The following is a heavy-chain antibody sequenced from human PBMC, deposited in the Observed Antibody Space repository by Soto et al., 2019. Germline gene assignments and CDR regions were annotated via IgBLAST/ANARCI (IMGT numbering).Heavy chain of an antibody. V-gene: IGHV3-23*01. Sequence: GSLRLSGVASGFTFNSFAMSWVRQAPGKGLEWVSAINGRGDTTYYADSVRGRFSISRDNSKNTISLQMSSLRAEDTAVYYCAKESEYGGSQREYYFVFSGKGIRVTVSS. CDR2: INGRGDTT. CDR1: GFTFNSFA. CDR3: AKESEYGGSQREYYFVF. J-gene: IGHJ4*02. D-gene: IGHD3-10*01.